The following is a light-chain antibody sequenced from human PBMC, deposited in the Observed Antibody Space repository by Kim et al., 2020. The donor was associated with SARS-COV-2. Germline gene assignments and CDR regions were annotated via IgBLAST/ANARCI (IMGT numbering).Light chain of an antibody. J-gene: IGLJ1*01. Sequence: SYELTQPPSVSVVPGKTATITCGGTNVGFKSVHXYLQKPGQAPVLVVYFDSDRPSGLPDRFSGSNSGNTATLTISRVEAGDEADYYCQVWDDTNDRFVFG. V-gene: IGLV3-21*04. CDR2: FDS. CDR1: NVGFKS. CDR3: QVWDDTNDRFV.